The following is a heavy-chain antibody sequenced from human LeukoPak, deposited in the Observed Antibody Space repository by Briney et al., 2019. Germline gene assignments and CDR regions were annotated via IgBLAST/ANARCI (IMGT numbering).Heavy chain of an antibody. CDR2: INPNNGGT. V-gene: IGHV1-2*02. Sequence: ASVKVSYKASGYTFTGYYMHWVRQAPGQGLEWMGWINPNNGGTNYAQKFQGRVTMTRDTSISTAYMELSRLRSEDAAVYYCARAMGATSAAFDIWGQGTMVTVSS. CDR3: ARAMGATSAAFDI. J-gene: IGHJ3*02. CDR1: GYTFTGYY. D-gene: IGHD1-26*01.